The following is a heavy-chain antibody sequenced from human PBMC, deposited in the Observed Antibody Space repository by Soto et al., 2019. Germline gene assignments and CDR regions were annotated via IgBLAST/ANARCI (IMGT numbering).Heavy chain of an antibody. CDR3: ARDDMNPLYYYGMDV. Sequence: PGGSLRLSCSASGFTFSSYAMHWVRQAPGKGLEYVSVISNNGGSTYYADSVNGRFTISRDNSKNTLYLQMNSLRAEDTAVYYCARDDMNPLYYYGMDVWGQGTTVTVS. CDR1: GFTFSSYA. V-gene: IGHV3-64*04. J-gene: IGHJ6*02. CDR2: ISNNGGST.